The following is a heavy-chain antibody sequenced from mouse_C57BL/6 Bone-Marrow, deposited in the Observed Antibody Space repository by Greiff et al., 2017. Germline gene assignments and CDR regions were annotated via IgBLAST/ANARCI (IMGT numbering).Heavy chain of an antibody. CDR3: ARHDGSSPWFAY. Sequence: EVQGVESGGDLVKPGGSLKLSCAASGFTFSSYGMSWVRQTPDKRLEWVATISSGGSYTCYPDSVKGRFTISRDNAKNTLYLQMSSLKSEDTAMYYCARHDGSSPWFAYWGQGTLVTVSA. J-gene: IGHJ3*01. CDR2: ISSGGSYT. V-gene: IGHV5-6*01. D-gene: IGHD1-1*01. CDR1: GFTFSSYG.